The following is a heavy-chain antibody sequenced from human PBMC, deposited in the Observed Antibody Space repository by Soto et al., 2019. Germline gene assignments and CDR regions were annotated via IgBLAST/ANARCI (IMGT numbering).Heavy chain of an antibody. J-gene: IGHJ4*02. V-gene: IGHV3-21*01. CDR2: INSSSSYI. D-gene: IGHD6-6*01. CDR3: ARDGIIAARRGGIDY. CDR1: GFTFRSYS. Sequence: LRLSCAASGFTFRSYSMNWVRQAPGKGLEWVSSINSSSSYIYYADSVKGRFTISRDNAKNSLYLQMNSLRAEDTAVYYCARDGIIAARRGGIDYWGQGTLVTVSS.